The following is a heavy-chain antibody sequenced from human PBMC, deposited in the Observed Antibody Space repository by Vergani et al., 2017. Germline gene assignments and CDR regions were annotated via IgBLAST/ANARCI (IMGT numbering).Heavy chain of an antibody. V-gene: IGHV4-31*03. CDR3: ARGSITMVRGVIPAFDI. Sequence: QVQLQESGPGLVKPSQTLSLTCTVSGGSISSAGYYWSWIRQHPGKGLEWFGYIFYSGSTYYNPSLKSRITISVDTSKNQFSLKLSSVTAADTAVYYCARGSITMVRGVIPAFDIWGQGTMVTVSS. D-gene: IGHD3-10*01. CDR2: IFYSGST. CDR1: GGSISSAGYY. J-gene: IGHJ3*02.